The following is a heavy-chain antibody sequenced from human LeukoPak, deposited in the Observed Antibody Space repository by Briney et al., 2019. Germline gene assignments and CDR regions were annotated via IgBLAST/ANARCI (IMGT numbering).Heavy chain of an antibody. V-gene: IGHV3-23*01. Sequence: GGSLRLSCAASGFTFSSYAMSWVRQAPGKGLEWVSAISGSGGSTYYADSVKGRFTISRDNAKNSLYLQMNGLGAEDTAVYYCARELNGYGYYFFDYWGPGTLVTVSS. CDR2: ISGSGGST. D-gene: IGHD3-16*01. J-gene: IGHJ4*02. CDR3: ARELNGYGYYFFDY. CDR1: GFTFSSYA.